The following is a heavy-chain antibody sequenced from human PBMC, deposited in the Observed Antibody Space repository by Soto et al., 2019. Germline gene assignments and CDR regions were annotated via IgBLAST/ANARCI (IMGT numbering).Heavy chain of an antibody. CDR1: GYTFTRYG. CDR3: AMVDVYVTPSPQDV. V-gene: IGHV1-18*01. J-gene: IGHJ6*02. D-gene: IGHD3-16*01. CDR2: INTYNGNT. Sequence: QVQLVQSGAEVKNPGXSVKVSCKASGYTFTRYGIGWARQAPGQGLEWMGWINTYNGNTNYAQNVQGRVTLTTDTSTSTAYMELRSLRSNDTAIYYCAMVDVYVTPSPQDVWGQGTTVIVSS.